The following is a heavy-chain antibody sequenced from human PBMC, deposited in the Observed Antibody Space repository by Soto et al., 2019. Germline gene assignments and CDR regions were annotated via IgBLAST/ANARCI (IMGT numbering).Heavy chain of an antibody. Sequence: PGESLKISCKTSGDSFTADWIGWVRQLPGKGLEWMGVIYPGDSRTRYRPPFQGQVTISVDKSISSAYLQWSSLRASDTAMYYCARGGVSTRTFDYWGQGTPVTVSS. V-gene: IGHV5-51*01. CDR3: ARGGVSTRTFDY. D-gene: IGHD3-3*01. CDR1: GDSFTADW. CDR2: IYPGDSRT. J-gene: IGHJ4*02.